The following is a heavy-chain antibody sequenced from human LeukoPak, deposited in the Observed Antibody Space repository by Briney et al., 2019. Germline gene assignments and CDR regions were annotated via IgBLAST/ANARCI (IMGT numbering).Heavy chain of an antibody. J-gene: IGHJ4*02. Sequence: SETLSLTCTVSCGSISTYFWIWIRQPPGKGLEWIGYVYYSGSTNYNPSLKSRVTILVDTSKNQFSLKLSSVTAAEMAVYYCARHGDNAAGGTKVGRLDYWGQGTLVTVSS. CDR2: VYYSGST. CDR3: ARHGDNAAGGTKVGRLDY. CDR1: CGSISTYF. D-gene: IGHD6-25*01. V-gene: IGHV4-59*08.